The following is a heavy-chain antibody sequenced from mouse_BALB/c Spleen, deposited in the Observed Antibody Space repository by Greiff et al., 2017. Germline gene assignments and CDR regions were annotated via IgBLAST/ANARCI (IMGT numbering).Heavy chain of an antibody. D-gene: IGHD2-1*01. V-gene: IGHV1-5*01. CDR1: GYSFTSYW. CDR2: IYPGNSDT. CDR3: TRSPFYGNFAD. Sequence: VHVKQSGTVLARPGASVKMSCKASGYSFTSYWMHWVKQRPGQGLEWIGAIYPGNSDTSYNQKFKGKAKLTAVTSASTAYMELSSLTNEDSAVYYCTRSPFYGNFADWGQGTLVTVSA. J-gene: IGHJ3*01.